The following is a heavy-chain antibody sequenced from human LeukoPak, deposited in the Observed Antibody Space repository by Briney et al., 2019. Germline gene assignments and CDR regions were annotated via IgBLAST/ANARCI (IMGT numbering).Heavy chain of an antibody. J-gene: IGHJ5*02. CDR3: ASLIDP. Sequence: GRSLRLSCAASGFTFSSYAMHWVCQAPGKGLEWVAVISYDGSNKYYADSVKGRFTISRDNSKNTLYLQMNSLRAEDTAVYYCASLIDPSGQGTRVTVSS. CDR1: GFTFSSYA. V-gene: IGHV3-30*01. CDR2: ISYDGSNK.